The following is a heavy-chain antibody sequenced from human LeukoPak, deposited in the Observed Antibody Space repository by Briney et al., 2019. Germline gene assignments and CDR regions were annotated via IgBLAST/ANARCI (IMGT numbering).Heavy chain of an antibody. J-gene: IGHJ4*02. CDR1: GFTFSSYA. Sequence: PGGSLRLSCAASGFTFSSYAMHWVRQAPGKGLEWVAVISYDGSNKYYADSVKGRFTISRDNSKNTLYLQMNSLRAEDTAVYYCARDGGATAVAGLFDYWGQGALVTVSS. CDR3: ARDGGATAVAGLFDY. V-gene: IGHV3-30*04. D-gene: IGHD6-19*01. CDR2: ISYDGSNK.